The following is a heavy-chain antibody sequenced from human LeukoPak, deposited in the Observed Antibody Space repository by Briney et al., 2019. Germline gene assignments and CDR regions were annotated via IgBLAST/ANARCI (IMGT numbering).Heavy chain of an antibody. J-gene: IGHJ3*02. Sequence: ASVKVSCTTSGYTFTHYVISWVRQAPGQGLEWMGRISPYNGNTKYAQKRQGRVTMTTDTSTSTAYMELRSLRSDDTAVYYCARASTHRYNWKSGQLNDAFDIWGQGTMVTVSS. CDR2: ISPYNGNT. CDR1: GYTFTHYV. D-gene: IGHD1-20*01. CDR3: ARASTHRYNWKSGQLNDAFDI. V-gene: IGHV1-18*01.